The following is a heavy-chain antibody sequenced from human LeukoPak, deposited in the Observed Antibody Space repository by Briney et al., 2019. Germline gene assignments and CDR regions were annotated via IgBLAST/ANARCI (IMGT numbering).Heavy chain of an antibody. CDR2: IYTSGST. CDR3: ARGDYYGSGVIGNYYYYYYMDV. CDR1: GGSISSYY. J-gene: IGHJ6*03. Sequence: SETLSLTCTVSGGSISSYYWSWIRQPAGKGLEWIGRIYTSGSTNYNPSLKSRVTMSVDTSKNQFSLKLSSVTAADTAVYYCARGDYYGSGVIGNYYYYYYMDVWGKGTTVTVSS. V-gene: IGHV4-4*07. D-gene: IGHD3-10*01.